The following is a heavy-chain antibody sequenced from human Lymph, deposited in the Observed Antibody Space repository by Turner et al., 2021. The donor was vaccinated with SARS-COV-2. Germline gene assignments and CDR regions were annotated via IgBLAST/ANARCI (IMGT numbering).Heavy chain of an antibody. CDR3: ARPKSGSYFSPFDY. J-gene: IGHJ4*02. V-gene: IGHV3-30-3*01. CDR2: ISYDGSNK. CDR1: GFTFSSYA. D-gene: IGHD1-26*01. Sequence: QVQLVESGGGVVQPGRSLRLSCAASGFTFSSYAMYWVRQAPGKGLEWVAVISYDGSNKYYADCVKGRFTISRDNSKNTLYLQMNSLRAEDTAVYYCARPKSGSYFSPFDYWGQGTLVTVSS.